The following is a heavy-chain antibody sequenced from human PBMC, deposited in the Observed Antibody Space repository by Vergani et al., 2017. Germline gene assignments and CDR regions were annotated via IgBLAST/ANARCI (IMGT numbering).Heavy chain of an antibody. CDR1: GFTFNNAW. V-gene: IGHV3-15*01. Sequence: EVHLLESGGGLVQSGGSLRLSCAASGFTFNNAWMTWVRQAPGKGLEWVGRIKSNTDCGTTHYAVPVKGRFTISRDDSENTLYLQMNSLKSEDTAVYYCTTAGWNLHPNYYYYMDVWGKGTTVTVSS. D-gene: IGHD1-1*01. CDR2: IKSNTDCGTT. J-gene: IGHJ6*03. CDR3: TTAGWNLHPNYYYYMDV.